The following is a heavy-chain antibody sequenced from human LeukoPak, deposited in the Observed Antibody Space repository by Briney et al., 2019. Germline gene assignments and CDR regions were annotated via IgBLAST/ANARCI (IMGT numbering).Heavy chain of an antibody. V-gene: IGHV3-7*01. CDR2: IKQDGSEK. J-gene: IGHJ6*02. CDR1: GFTFSSYW. D-gene: IGHD3-10*01. CDR3: ARDKIVGGSGSYYNYYYYGMDV. Sequence: GGSLRLSCAASGFTFSSYWMSWVRQAPWKGLEWVANIKQDGSEKYYVDSVKGRFTISRDNAKNSLYLRMNSLRAEDTAVYYCARDKIVGGSGSYYNYYYYGMDVWGQGTTVTVSS.